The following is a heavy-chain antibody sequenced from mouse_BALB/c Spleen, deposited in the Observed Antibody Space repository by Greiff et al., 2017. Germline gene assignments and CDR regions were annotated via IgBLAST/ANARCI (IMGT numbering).Heavy chain of an antibody. J-gene: IGHJ4*01. V-gene: IGHV3-6*02. CDR1: GYSITSGYY. CDR3: AHYGASMDY. Sequence: EVKLQESGPGLVKPSQSLSLTCSVTGYSITSGYYWNWIRQFPGNKLEWMGYISYDGSNNYNPSLKNRISITRDTSKNQFFLKLNSVTTEDTATYYCAHYGASMDYWGQGTSVTVSS. D-gene: IGHD1-1*01. CDR2: ISYDGSN.